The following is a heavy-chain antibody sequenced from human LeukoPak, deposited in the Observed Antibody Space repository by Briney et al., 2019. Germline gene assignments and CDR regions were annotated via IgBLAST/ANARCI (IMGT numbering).Heavy chain of an antibody. CDR2: ISGSGGST. CDR1: GFTFSSYA. Sequence: GGSLRLSCAASGFTFSSYAMSWVRQAPGKGLEWVSAISGSGGSTYYADSVKGRFTISRDNSKNTLYLQMNSLRAEDTAVYYCAKVSRRSDFWSGYDYWGQGTLVTVSS. J-gene: IGHJ4*02. D-gene: IGHD3-3*01. V-gene: IGHV3-23*01. CDR3: AKVSRRSDFWSGYDY.